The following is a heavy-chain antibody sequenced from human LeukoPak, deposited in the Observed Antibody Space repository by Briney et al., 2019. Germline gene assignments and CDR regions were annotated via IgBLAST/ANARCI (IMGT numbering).Heavy chain of an antibody. CDR3: AKDHTGDYGYFDY. D-gene: IGHD4-17*01. Sequence: GGSLRLSCAASGFTFSSYGMHWVRQAPGKGLEWVSFIHFDGSNKYYADSVKGRFTISRDNSKNTLYLQMNSLRAEDTTVYYCAKDHTGDYGYFDYWGQGTLVTVSS. J-gene: IGHJ4*02. V-gene: IGHV3-30*02. CDR2: IHFDGSNK. CDR1: GFTFSSYG.